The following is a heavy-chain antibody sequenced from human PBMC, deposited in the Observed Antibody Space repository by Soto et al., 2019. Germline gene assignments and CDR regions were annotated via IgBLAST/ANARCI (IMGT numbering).Heavy chain of an antibody. CDR1: GDSVSSYY. Sequence: QVQLQESGPGLVKPSETLSLSCTVSGDSVSSYYWSWIRQLPGRGLEWLGYIYISGNTNYKPSLNSRVTISRDTSKNQFSLNLKSVTAADTAVYYCARGVLRYYHYGMDVWGQGTTVTVS. V-gene: IGHV4-59*02. J-gene: IGHJ6*02. CDR3: ARGVLRYYHYGMDV. CDR2: IYISGNT.